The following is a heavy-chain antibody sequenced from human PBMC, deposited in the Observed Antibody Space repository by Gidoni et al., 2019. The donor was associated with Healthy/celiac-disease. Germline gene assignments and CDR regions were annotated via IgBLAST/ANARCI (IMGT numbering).Heavy chain of an antibody. V-gene: IGHV2-5*02. J-gene: IGHJ4*02. CDR2: IYWDDDK. Sequence: QITLKESGPTLVKPTQTLTLTCTFSGLSLSTSGVGVGWIRQPPGKALEWLALIYWDDDKRYSPSLKSRLTITKDTSKNQLVITMTNMDPVDTATYYCARIRGYSYAYNYWGQGTLVTVSS. CDR3: ARIRGYSYAYNY. D-gene: IGHD5-18*01. CDR1: GLSLSTSGVG.